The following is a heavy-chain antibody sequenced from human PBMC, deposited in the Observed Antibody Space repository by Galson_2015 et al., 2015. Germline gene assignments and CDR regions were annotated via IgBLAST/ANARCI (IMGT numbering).Heavy chain of an antibody. J-gene: IGHJ3*02. CDR1: GCTFISYP. CDR2: NISILGIA. Sequence: SVKVSYKPSGCTFISYPISWVRQAPGQGREWMGMNISILGIANYAQKFKGRVTITADRSTSTAYMEMSILRSEDTAVYYCARESVAGSRGAFETWGQGTLVTVSS. CDR3: ARESVAGSRGAFET. V-gene: IGHV1-69*04. D-gene: IGHD6-19*01.